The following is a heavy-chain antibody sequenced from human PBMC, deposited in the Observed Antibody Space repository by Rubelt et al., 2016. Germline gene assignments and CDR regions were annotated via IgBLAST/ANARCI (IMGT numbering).Heavy chain of an antibody. CDR1: GFAFSGYT. J-gene: IGHJ4*02. V-gene: IGHV3-7*03. Sequence: GGLVQPGGSLRLSCAASGFAFSGYTMNWVRQAPGKGLEWVANIKQDGSDKYYADSVKGRFIISRDSSTNTLYLRMNSLRVEDSAIYYCAKVVSTTGLWYFDYWGQGTLVTVSS. D-gene: IGHD2/OR15-2a*01. CDR2: IKQDGSDK. CDR3: AKVVSTTGLWYFDY.